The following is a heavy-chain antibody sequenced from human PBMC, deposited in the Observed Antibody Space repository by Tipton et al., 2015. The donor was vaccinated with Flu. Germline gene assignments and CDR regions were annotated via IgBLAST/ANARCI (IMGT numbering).Heavy chain of an antibody. J-gene: IGHJ3*01. CDR1: GQTFSDFW. CDR3: AGGDAFGV. Sequence: QLVQSGAAVKKPGESLKISCKLSGQTFSDFWIGWVRQMPGKGLEWMGIIYPGDSKTIYSPSFQGLVTISVDKSIDTAYLQWSSLKASDTAMYYCAGGDAFGVWGQGTLVTFSS. D-gene: IGHD3-16*01. CDR2: IYPGDSKT. V-gene: IGHV5-51*01.